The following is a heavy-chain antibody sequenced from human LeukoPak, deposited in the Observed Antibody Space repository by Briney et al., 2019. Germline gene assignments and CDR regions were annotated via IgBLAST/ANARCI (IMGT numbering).Heavy chain of an antibody. J-gene: IGHJ5*02. CDR1: GGSISSSSYY. V-gene: IGHV4-39*01. D-gene: IGHD3-3*01. CDR2: IYYSGST. Sequence: PSETLSLTCTVSGGSISSSSYYWGWIRQPPGKWLGWIGSIYYSGSTYYNPSLKNRVTISLDTSKNQFSLKLSSANAADPAVYYCARLAVANTIFGARPRWFDPWGQGTLVTVSS. CDR3: ARLAVANTIFGARPRWFDP.